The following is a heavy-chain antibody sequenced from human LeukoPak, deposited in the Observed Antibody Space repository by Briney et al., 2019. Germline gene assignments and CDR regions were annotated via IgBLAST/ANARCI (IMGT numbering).Heavy chain of an antibody. V-gene: IGHV4-31*03. D-gene: IGHD3-10*01. CDR2: IYYGGST. CDR3: ARADGGVRGYYFDY. CDR1: GASISRGGYY. Sequence: SQTLSLTCTVSGASISRGGYYWSWIRQHPGKGLEWIGYIYYGGSTYYNPSLKSRITISVDTSKNQFSLELSSVTAADTAVYYCARADGGVRGYYFDYWGQGIMVTVSS. J-gene: IGHJ4*02.